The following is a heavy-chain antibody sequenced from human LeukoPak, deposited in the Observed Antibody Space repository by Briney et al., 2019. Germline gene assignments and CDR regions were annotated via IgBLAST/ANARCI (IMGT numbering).Heavy chain of an antibody. Sequence: SETLSLTCTVSCGSISNYYWSWIRQPAGKGLEWIGYIYYGGSTNYNPSLKSRATISVDTSKNQVSLKLSSVTAADTAVYYCASLLTYFDYWGQGTLVTVSS. CDR2: IYYGGST. V-gene: IGHV4-59*01. J-gene: IGHJ4*02. CDR3: ASLLTYFDY. CDR1: CGSISNYY.